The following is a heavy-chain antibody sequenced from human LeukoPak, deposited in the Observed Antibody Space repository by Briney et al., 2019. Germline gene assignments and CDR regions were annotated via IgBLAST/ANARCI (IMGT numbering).Heavy chain of an antibody. D-gene: IGHD3-22*01. J-gene: IGHJ4*02. V-gene: IGHV3-74*03. CDR2: IDDDGTSL. Sequence: GGSLKLSCAASGFTFSDYWMYWVRQAPGKGLVWVSRIDDDGTSLAYADFVKGRFTISRDNARNTLYLQMNSLRAEDTAVYYCARGGRYYDSSGSSDFWGQGTLVTVSS. CDR3: ARGGRYYDSSGSSDF. CDR1: GFTFSDYW.